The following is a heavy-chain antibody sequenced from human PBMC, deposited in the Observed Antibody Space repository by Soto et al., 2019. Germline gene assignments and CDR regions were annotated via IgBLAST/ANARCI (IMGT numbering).Heavy chain of an antibody. V-gene: IGHV4-34*01. CDR1: GGSFSGYY. D-gene: IGHD5-12*01. J-gene: IGHJ3*02. CDR2: INHSGST. CDR3: ARARWLRLAFDI. Sequence: ETLSLTCAVYGGSFSGYYWSWIRQPPGKGLEWIGEINHSGSTNYNPSLKSRVTISVDTSKNQFSLKLSSVTAADTAVYYCARARWLRLAFDIWGQGTMVTVSS.